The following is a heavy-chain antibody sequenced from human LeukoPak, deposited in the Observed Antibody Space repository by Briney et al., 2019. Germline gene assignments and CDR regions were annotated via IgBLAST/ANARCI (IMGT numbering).Heavy chain of an antibody. J-gene: IGHJ4*02. D-gene: IGHD2-15*01. CDR2: IYYSGST. CDR1: GGSISSYY. CDR3: ARDGETCSGGSCYGY. V-gene: IGHV4-59*01. Sequence: PSETLSLTCTVSGGSISSYYWSWIRQPPGKGLEWIGYIYYSGSTNYNPSLKSRVTISVDTSKNQFSLKLSSVTAADTAVYYCARDGETCSGGSCYGYWGQGTLVTVSS.